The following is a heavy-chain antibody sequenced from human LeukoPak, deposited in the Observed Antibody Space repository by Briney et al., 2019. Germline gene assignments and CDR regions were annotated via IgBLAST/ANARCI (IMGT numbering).Heavy chain of an antibody. Sequence: GGSLRLSCVASGFTFSDYFMSWIRQAPGKGLEWLSFINSAGNNIYYADSVKGRFTISRDNSKETLYLEMNSLRVEDTAIYYCAASRVFDYWGQGTLVAVSS. CDR1: GFTFSDYF. CDR3: AASRVFDY. CDR2: INSAGNNI. V-gene: IGHV3-11*04. J-gene: IGHJ4*02.